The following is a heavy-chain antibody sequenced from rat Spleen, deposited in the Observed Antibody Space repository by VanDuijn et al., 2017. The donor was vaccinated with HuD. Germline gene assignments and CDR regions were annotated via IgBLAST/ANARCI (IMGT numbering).Heavy chain of an antibody. CDR2: ITNSGGST. CDR1: GFTFSNYY. V-gene: IGHV5S23*01. CDR3: ATGGLDTTLTDA. D-gene: IGHD1-4*01. J-gene: IGHJ4*01. Sequence: EVQLVESGGGLVQPGRSLKLSCAASGFTFSNYYMAWVRQAPTKGLEWVASITNSGGSTYYRDSVKGRFTISRDNAKSTLYLQMDSLRSEDTATYYCATGGLDTTLTDAWGQGASVTVSS.